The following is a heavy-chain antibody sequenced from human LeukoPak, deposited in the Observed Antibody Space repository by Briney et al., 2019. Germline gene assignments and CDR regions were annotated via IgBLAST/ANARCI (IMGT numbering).Heavy chain of an antibody. J-gene: IGHJ3*02. CDR1: GGSISSYY. CDR3: AKHSSDDAFDI. V-gene: IGHV4-59*01. Sequence: SETLSLTCTVSGGSISSYYWSWIRQPPGKGLEWIGYIYYSGSTNYSPSLKSRVTISVDTSKNQFSLKLSSVTAADTAVYYCAKHSSDDAFDIWGQGTMVTVSS. D-gene: IGHD3-22*01. CDR2: IYYSGST.